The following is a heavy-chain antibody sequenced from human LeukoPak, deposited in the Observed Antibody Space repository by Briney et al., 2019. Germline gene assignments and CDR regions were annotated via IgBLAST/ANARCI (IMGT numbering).Heavy chain of an antibody. CDR3: ATDGDLYYDFWSGYSPSFDY. J-gene: IGHJ4*02. CDR2: IKQDGSEK. Sequence: PGGSLRLSCAASGFTFSSYWMSWVRQAPGKGLEWVAHIKQDGSEKYYVDSVKGRFTISRDNAKNSLYLQMNSLRAEDTAVYYCATDGDLYYDFWSGYSPSFDYWGQGTLVTVSS. CDR1: GFTFSSYW. D-gene: IGHD3-3*01. V-gene: IGHV3-7*01.